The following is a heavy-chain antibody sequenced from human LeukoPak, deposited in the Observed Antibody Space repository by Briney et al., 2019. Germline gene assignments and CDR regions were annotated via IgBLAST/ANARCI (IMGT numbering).Heavy chain of an antibody. J-gene: IGHJ3*02. CDR2: INPSGGST. Sequence: ASVKVSCKASGYTFTSYYMHWVRQAPGQGLEWMGIINPSGGSTSYAQKFQGRVTMTRDTSTSTDYMELSSLRSEDTAVYYCARVRASGAFDIWGQGTMVTVSS. CDR3: ARVRASGAFDI. CDR1: GYTFTSYY. V-gene: IGHV1-46*01. D-gene: IGHD3-10*01.